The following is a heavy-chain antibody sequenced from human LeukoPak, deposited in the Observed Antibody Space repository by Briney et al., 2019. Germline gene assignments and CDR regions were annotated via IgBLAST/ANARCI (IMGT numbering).Heavy chain of an antibody. V-gene: IGHV3-74*01. D-gene: IGHD3-10*01. CDR2: ITADGSTT. J-gene: IGHJ4*02. CDR3: ARYHGSGTYALDY. Sequence: PGGSLRLSCAASGFTFSDYSMNWVRQAPGKGLVWVSRITADGSTTRYADSVKGRFTISRDNAKNTLYLQMNSLRAEDTAVYYCARYHGSGTYALDYWGQGTLVTVSS. CDR1: GFTFSDYS.